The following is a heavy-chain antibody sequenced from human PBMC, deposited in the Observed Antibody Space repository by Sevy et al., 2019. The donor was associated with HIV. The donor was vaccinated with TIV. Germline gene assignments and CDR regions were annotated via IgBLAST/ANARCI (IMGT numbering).Heavy chain of an antibody. V-gene: IGHV3-23*01. CDR1: GFTFSSYA. D-gene: IGHD2-15*01. CDR3: AKEVPALYNWFDP. J-gene: IGHJ5*02. Sequence: GGSLRLSCAASGFTFSSYAMSWVRQAPGKGLEWVSAMGGGGGSTYYADSGKGRFTISRDNSKNTLYLQMNSLRAEDTAVYYCAKEVPALYNWFDPWGQGTLVTVSS. CDR2: MGGGGGST.